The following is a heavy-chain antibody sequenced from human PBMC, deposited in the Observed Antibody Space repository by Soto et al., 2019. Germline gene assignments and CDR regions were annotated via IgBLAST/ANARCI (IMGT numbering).Heavy chain of an antibody. CDR1: GFTFSSYS. D-gene: IGHD6-6*01. J-gene: IGHJ3*02. CDR2: ISSSSSYI. Sequence: GALRLSWAASGFTFSSYSMNWVRQAPGKGLEWVSSISSSSSYIYYADSVKGRFTISRDNAKNSLYLQMNSLRAEDTAVYYCAREYLAARQDAFDIWGQGTMVTV. CDR3: AREYLAARQDAFDI. V-gene: IGHV3-21*01.